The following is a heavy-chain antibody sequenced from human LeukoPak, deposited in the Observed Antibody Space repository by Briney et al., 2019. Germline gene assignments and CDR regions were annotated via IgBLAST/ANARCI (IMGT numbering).Heavy chain of an antibody. CDR3: ARQRVLTGYSPGGQHYFGD. Sequence: ASVKVSCKASGYTLTTYGISWVRQAPGQGLEWMGWISAYNADTNYAQNLQGRITVTTDTSTTTVYMELRGLSSDDTAVYYCARQRVLTGYSPGGQHYFGDWGQGTLVIVSS. J-gene: IGHJ4*02. CDR1: GYTLTTYG. CDR2: ISAYNADT. D-gene: IGHD2-15*01. V-gene: IGHV1-18*01.